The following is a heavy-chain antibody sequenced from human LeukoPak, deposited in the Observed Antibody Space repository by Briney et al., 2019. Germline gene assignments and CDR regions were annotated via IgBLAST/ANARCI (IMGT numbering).Heavy chain of an antibody. CDR1: GFTFSNAW. CDR2: RKSKTDGGAT. D-gene: IGHD3-9*01. J-gene: IGHJ4*02. V-gene: IGHV3-15*01. Sequence: GGTLRVSCAASGFTFSNAWMSWVRQAPGKGLKSVGRRKSKTDGGATDYAAPVKGRFTISRDDSKNTLYLQMNSLKTEDTAVYYCTTVFFFQAEDGIRYFDWLPDYWGQGTLVTVSS. CDR3: TTVFFFQAEDGIRYFDWLPDY.